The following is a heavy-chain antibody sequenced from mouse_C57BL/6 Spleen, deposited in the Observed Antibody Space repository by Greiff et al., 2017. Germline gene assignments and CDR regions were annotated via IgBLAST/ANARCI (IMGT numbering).Heavy chain of an antibody. CDR2: ISRGGSYT. V-gene: IGHV5-6*01. D-gene: IGHD2-4*01. CDR3: AREDDYDVLSCFAY. CDR1: GFTFSSYG. J-gene: IGHJ3*01. Sequence: EVKLMESGGDLVKPGGSLKLSCAASGFTFSSYGMSWVRQTPDKRLEWVATISRGGSYTYYPDSVKGRFTISRDNAKNTPYLQMSSLKSEDTAMYYCAREDDYDVLSCFAYWGQGTLVTVSA.